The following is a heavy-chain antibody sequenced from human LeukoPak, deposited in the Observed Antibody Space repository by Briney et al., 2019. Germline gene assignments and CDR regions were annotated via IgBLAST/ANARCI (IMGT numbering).Heavy chain of an antibody. D-gene: IGHD6-19*01. V-gene: IGHV4-31*03. CDR2: IYYSGTT. Sequence: SETLSLTCTVSSGSISNYYWTWIRQHPGKGLEGIGNIYYSGTTYYNPSLKGRVTISVDTSKNQFSLKLSSVTAADTAVYYCARRVPSSGWYGYFDYWGQGTLVTVSS. J-gene: IGHJ4*02. CDR3: ARRVPSSGWYGYFDY. CDR1: SGSISNYY.